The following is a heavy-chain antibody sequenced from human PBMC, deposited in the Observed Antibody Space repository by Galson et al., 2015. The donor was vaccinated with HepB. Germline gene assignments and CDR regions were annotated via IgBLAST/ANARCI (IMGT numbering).Heavy chain of an antibody. CDR3: AREGIAVAAAWFDP. J-gene: IGHJ5*02. D-gene: IGHD6-19*01. CDR1: GGTFSSYA. CDR2: IIPILGIA. V-gene: IGHV1-69*04. Sequence: SVKVSCKASGGTFSSYAISWVRRAPGQGLEWMGRIIPILGIANYAQKFQGRVTITADKSTSTAYMELSSLRSEDTAVYYCAREGIAVAAAWFDPWGQGTLVTVSS.